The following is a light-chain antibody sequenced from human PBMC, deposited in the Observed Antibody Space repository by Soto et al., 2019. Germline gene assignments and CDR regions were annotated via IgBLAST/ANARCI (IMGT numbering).Light chain of an antibody. CDR1: QSISSS. CDR2: GVS. CDR3: QQYDYWPRT. Sequence: EIVMTQSPATPSVSPGESATLSRRASQSISSSKLAWYQQNPGQAPRLLLFGVSNRATGIPARFSGSGSGTEFSLTISSLQSEDFAVYYCQQYDYWPRTFGQGTKVDIK. V-gene: IGKV3-15*01. J-gene: IGKJ1*01.